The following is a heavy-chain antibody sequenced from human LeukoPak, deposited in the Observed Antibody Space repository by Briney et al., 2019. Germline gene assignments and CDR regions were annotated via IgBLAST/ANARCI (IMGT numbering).Heavy chain of an antibody. J-gene: IGHJ4*02. CDR1: GYTFTSYG. CDR3: ARDRDIMVRGVIGY. V-gene: IGHV1-18*01. CDR2: ISAYNGNT. Sequence: GASVKVSCKASGYTFTSYGISWVRRAPGQGLEWMGWISAYNGNTNYAQKLQGRVTMTTDTSTSTAYMELRSLRFDDTAVYYCARDRDIMVRGVIGYWGQGTLVTVSS. D-gene: IGHD3-10*01.